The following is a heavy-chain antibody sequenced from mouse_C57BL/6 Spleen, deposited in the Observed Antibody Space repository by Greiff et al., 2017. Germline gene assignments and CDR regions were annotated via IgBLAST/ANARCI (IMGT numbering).Heavy chain of an antibody. CDR1: GYTFTSYW. CDR2: IAPNSGGT. J-gene: IGHJ3*01. Sequence: QVQLKQPGAELVKPGASVKLSCKASGYTFTSYWMPWVQQRPGRGLEWIGTIAPNSGGTKYNETFKSTATLTVDKPSSTSYMQLSSLTSEDSAVYYCAKDDYDGAGLWDWGQGTLVTGS. D-gene: IGHD2-4*01. V-gene: IGHV1-72*01. CDR3: AKDDYDGAGLWD.